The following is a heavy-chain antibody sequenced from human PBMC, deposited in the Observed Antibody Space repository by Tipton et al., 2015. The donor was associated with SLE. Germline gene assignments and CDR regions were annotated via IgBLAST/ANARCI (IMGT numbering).Heavy chain of an antibody. Sequence: LRLSCAVYGGSFSGYYWSWIRQPPGKGLEWIGEINHSGSTNYNPSLKSRVTISVDTSKNQFSLKLSSVTAADTAVYYCARTYDSSGFFDYWGQGTLVTVSS. CDR1: GGSFSGYY. D-gene: IGHD3-22*01. CDR2: INHSGST. J-gene: IGHJ4*02. V-gene: IGHV4-34*01. CDR3: ARTYDSSGFFDY.